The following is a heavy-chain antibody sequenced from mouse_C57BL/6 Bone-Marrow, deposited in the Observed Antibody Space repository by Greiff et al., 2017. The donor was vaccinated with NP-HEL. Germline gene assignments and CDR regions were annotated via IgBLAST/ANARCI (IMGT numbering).Heavy chain of an antibody. CDR1: GFNIKNTY. CDR2: IDPANGNT. V-gene: IGHV14-3*01. Sequence: VQLQQSVAELVRPGASVKLSCTASGFNIKNTYMHWVKQRPEQGLEWIGRIDPANGNTKYAPKFQGKATLTADTSSHPAYLPLSSLTAEDTAIDYCARTTVVERGYFDYWGQGTTLTVSS. CDR3: ARTTVVERGYFDY. J-gene: IGHJ2*01. D-gene: IGHD1-1*01.